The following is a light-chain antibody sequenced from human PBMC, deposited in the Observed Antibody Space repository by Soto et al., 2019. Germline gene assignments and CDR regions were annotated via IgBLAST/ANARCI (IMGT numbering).Light chain of an antibody. CDR3: QQYNKWPWT. CDR1: ETVNKN. CDR2: GAS. J-gene: IGKJ1*01. V-gene: IGKV3-15*01. Sequence: VMTQSPATLSVSPGERTTLSCRASETVNKNLAWYQQQPGQAPRLLMFGASTRATGIPARFSGGGSGTEFTLTISSQQSEDFAVYYCQQYNKWPWTFGQGTKVEI.